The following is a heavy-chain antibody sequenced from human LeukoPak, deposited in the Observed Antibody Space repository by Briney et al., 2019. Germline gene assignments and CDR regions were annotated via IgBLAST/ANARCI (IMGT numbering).Heavy chain of an antibody. J-gene: IGHJ4*02. CDR1: GFTFSSYW. D-gene: IGHD2-15*01. CDR3: AMGGSRQYDF. Sequence: GGSLRLSCAASGFTFSSYWMHWVRQAPGKGLVWVSRINSDGSSTMYADSVKGRFTISRDNAKNTLYLETNTLRAEDTALYYCAMGGSRQYDFWGQGKLVTVSS. V-gene: IGHV3-74*03. CDR2: INSDGSST.